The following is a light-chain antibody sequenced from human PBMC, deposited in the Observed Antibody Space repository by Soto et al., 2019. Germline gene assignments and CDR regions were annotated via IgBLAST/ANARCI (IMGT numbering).Light chain of an antibody. CDR3: KQYGTSQWT. Sequence: DIVLTQSPGTLYLSTAARGTIACSASQSVSSGYLAWYQQRPGQAPRLIIYGEYTRATGIKDRFSGSGSGTDFTLTIRRMEPEDFAVYYCKQYGTSQWTLGNWQKVDIK. J-gene: IGKJ1*01. CDR1: QSVSSGY. CDR2: GEY. V-gene: IGKV3-20*01.